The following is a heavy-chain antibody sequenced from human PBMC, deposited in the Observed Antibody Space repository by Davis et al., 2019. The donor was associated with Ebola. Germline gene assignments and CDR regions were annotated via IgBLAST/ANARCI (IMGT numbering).Heavy chain of an antibody. CDR1: GDSVSSNTAA. V-gene: IGHV6-1*01. CDR3: ARDPPYDQGYDY. J-gene: IGHJ4*02. Sequence: QTLSLTCAISGDSVSSNTAAWNWIRQSPSRGLGWLERTYYRSKRFVDYAVSVKSRMTINSDTSKNQFSLQLSSVTPEDTAVYYCARDPPYDQGYDYWGQGILVTVSS. D-gene: IGHD3-22*01. CDR2: TYYRSKRFV.